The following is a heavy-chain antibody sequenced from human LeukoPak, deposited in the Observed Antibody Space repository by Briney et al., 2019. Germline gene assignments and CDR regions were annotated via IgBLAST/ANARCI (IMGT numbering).Heavy chain of an antibody. CDR2: LNGDGSST. Sequence: PGGSLRLSCAASGFTFSPYWMHWVRQAPGKGLVWVSRLNGDGSSTSYADSVEGRFTISRDNAKNTVYLQMNSLTAEDTAVYFCARDRTYAMDVWGQGTTVTVSS. CDR3: ARDRTYAMDV. CDR1: GFTFSPYW. V-gene: IGHV3-74*01. J-gene: IGHJ6*02.